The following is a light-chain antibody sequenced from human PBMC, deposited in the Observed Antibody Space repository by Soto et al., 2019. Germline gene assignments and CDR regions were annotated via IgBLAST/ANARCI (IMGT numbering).Light chain of an antibody. CDR2: EVT. V-gene: IGLV2-8*01. J-gene: IGLJ3*02. Sequence: QSALTQPPSASGSPGQSVTISCTGTSSDVGAYKYVSWYQQYPCQAPKLMIYEVTKRPSGVPDRFSGSKSGNTAALTVSGLQDADEDDYYCTSYVGNDNGVFSGGTNVTV. CDR1: SSDVGAYKY. CDR3: TSYVGNDNGV.